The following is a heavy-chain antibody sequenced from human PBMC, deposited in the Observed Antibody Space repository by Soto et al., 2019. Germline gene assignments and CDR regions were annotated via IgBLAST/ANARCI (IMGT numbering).Heavy chain of an antibody. CDR2: ISGNSGKT. V-gene: IGHV3-23*01. Sequence: EVQLLESGGGLVQPGGSLRLSSTASGFTFSSYAMSWVRQAPGKELEWVSTISGNSGKTNYAESVKGRFSISRDNSKNTVHLQLDCVGAEDTAVYFCANLGVVLRELYDSQQWGHGTLVTVSS. CDR1: GFTFSSYA. D-gene: IGHD2-8*02. CDR3: ANLGVVLRELYDSQQ. J-gene: IGHJ1*01.